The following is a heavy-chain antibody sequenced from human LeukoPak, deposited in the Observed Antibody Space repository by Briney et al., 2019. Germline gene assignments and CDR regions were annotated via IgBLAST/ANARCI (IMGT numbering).Heavy chain of an antibody. CDR3: TRLYSSGWYDYYYGMDV. J-gene: IGHJ6*02. CDR2: IRSKANSYAT. CDR1: GFTFSGSA. Sequence: GGSLRLSCAASGFTFSGSAMHWVRQTSGKGLEWVGRIRSKANSYATAYAASVKGRFTISRDDSKNTAYLQMNSLKTEDTAVYYCTRLYSSGWYDYYYGMDVWGQGTTVTVSS. D-gene: IGHD6-19*01. V-gene: IGHV3-73*01.